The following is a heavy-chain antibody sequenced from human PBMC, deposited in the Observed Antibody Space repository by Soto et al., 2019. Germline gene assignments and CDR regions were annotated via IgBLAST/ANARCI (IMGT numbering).Heavy chain of an antibody. V-gene: IGHV5-51*01. Sequence: PGESLKISCKGSGYSFTSYWIGWVRQMPGKGLEWMGIIYPGDSDTRYGPSFQGQVTISADKSISTAYLQWSSLKASDTAMYYCARQFCSGGSCYSGWFDPWGQGTLVTVSS. J-gene: IGHJ5*02. CDR2: IYPGDSDT. D-gene: IGHD2-15*01. CDR1: GYSFTSYW. CDR3: ARQFCSGGSCYSGWFDP.